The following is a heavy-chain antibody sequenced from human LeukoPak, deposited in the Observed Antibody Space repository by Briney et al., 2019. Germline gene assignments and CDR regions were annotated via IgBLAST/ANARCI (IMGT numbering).Heavy chain of an antibody. CDR2: ISYGGNNK. J-gene: IGHJ4*02. Sequence: QPGGSLRLSCAASGFTFSSYAMHWVRQAPGKGLEWVAVISYGGNNKYYADSVKGRFTISRDNSKNTLYLQMNSLRAEDTAVYYCARDPSYDFWSGSLDYWGQGTLVTVSS. V-gene: IGHV3-30-3*01. CDR3: ARDPSYDFWSGSLDY. D-gene: IGHD3-3*01. CDR1: GFTFSSYA.